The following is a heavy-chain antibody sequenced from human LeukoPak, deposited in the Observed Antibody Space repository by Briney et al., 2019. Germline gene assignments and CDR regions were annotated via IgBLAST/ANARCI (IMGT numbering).Heavy chain of an antibody. D-gene: IGHD5-18*01. CDR3: AIRGYSYGYDFDY. V-gene: IGHV4-59*08. J-gene: IGHJ4*02. CDR1: GGSISSYY. Sequence: SETLSLTCTVSGGSISSYYWSWIRQPPGKGLEWIGYIYYSGSTNYNPSLKSRVTISVDTSKNQFSLKLSSVTAADAAVYYCAIRGYSYGYDFDYWGQGTLVTVSS. CDR2: IYYSGST.